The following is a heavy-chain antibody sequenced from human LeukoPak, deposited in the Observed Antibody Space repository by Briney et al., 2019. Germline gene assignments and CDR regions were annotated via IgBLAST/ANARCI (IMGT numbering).Heavy chain of an antibody. CDR1: GYTFTSYG. CDR2: ISAYNGYT. CDR3: ARNGLPRISGYGSWFDP. Sequence: GASVKVSCKASGYTFTSYGIAWVRQAPGQGLEWLGWISAYNGYTNHVQKFQGRVTMTTETSTRTAYMELRSLRSDDTAVYYCARNGLPRISGYGSWFDPWGQGTLVTVSS. D-gene: IGHD3-22*01. V-gene: IGHV1-18*01. J-gene: IGHJ5*02.